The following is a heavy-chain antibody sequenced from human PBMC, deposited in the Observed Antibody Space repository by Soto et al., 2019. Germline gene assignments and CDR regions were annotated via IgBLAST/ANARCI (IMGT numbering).Heavy chain of an antibody. CDR2: INQDGSQT. D-gene: IGHD5-12*01. CDR3: VSWGDIVVSSD. J-gene: IGHJ4*02. V-gene: IGHV3-7*01. Sequence: GGALGTSRAAPGFTFCGHWMSWLRQAPGKGLEWVAHINQDGSQTLYVDSAKGRFTISRDNAKNSLYLQMNSLRADDTAVYYCVSWGDIVVSSDWGQGILVTVSS. CDR1: GFTFCGHW.